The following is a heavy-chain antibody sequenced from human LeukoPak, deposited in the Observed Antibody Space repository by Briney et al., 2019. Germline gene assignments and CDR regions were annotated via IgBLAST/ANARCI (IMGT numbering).Heavy chain of an antibody. CDR3: ASSITVVRGVTMLVHAFDI. CDR2: IIPILGIA. V-gene: IGHV1-69*04. CDR1: GGTFSSYA. J-gene: IGHJ3*02. D-gene: IGHD3-10*01. Sequence: ASVKVSCKASGGTFSSYAITWVRQAPGQGLEWMGRIIPILGIANYAQKFQGRVTITADKSASTAYMEVSSLRSEDTAVYYCASSITVVRGVTMLVHAFDIWGQGTMVTVSS.